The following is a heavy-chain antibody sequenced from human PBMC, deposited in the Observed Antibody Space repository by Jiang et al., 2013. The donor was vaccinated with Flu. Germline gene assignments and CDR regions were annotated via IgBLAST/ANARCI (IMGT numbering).Heavy chain of an antibody. V-gene: IGHV1-69*01. D-gene: IGHD2-8*01. CDR1: GGTFSSYA. CDR2: IIPLLGTA. J-gene: IGHJ6*03. Sequence: GAEVKKPGSSVKVSCKASGGTFSSYAISWVRQAPGQGLEWMGGIIPLLGTANYAQKFHGRVTLTADESTSTAYMELSSLRSEDTAVYYCARDRYCASGLCRDYYYYFMDVWGKGDHGHRLL. CDR3: ARDRYCASGLCRDYYYYFMDV.